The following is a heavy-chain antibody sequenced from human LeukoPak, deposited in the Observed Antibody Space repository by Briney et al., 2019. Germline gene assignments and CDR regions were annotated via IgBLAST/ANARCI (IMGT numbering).Heavy chain of an antibody. V-gene: IGHV4-31*03. CDR3: ARADGGDTFDD. CDR1: GLPICSDVYY. J-gene: IGHJ4*02. Sequence: SSQTVSLPCTLSGLPICSDVYYWRGIRQHPGKAVVWIGYIYSSGSTYYNPSLKSRVTISVDTSKTQFSLKLSSVTAADTAVYYCARADGGDTFDDWGQGTLVTVSS. CDR2: IYSSGST. D-gene: IGHD2-21*02.